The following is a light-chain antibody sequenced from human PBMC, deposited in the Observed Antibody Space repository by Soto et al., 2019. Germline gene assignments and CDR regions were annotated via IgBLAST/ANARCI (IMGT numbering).Light chain of an antibody. CDR3: QQFYTTLGT. V-gene: IGKV4-1*01. CDR1: QSVLYSSNNKHY. J-gene: IGKJ2*01. CDR2: WAS. Sequence: DIVMTQSPDSLAVSLGERATINCKSSQSVLYSSNNKHYLAWYQQKPGQPPRKLISWASARESGVPDRFSGSGSGTEFTLTISSLQAEDVAVYYCQQFYTTLGTFGQGTKLEIK.